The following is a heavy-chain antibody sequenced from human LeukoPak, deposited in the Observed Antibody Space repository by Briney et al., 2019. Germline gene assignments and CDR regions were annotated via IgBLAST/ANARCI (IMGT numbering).Heavy chain of an antibody. CDR1: GFTFSSYA. V-gene: IGHV3-30-3*01. Sequence: GGSLRLSCAASGFTFSSYAMHWVRQAPGKGLEWVAVISYDGSNKYYADSVKGRFTISRDNSKNTLYLQMNSLRAEDTAVYYCARGHYYDSRADDAFDIWGQGTMVTVSS. D-gene: IGHD3-22*01. CDR3: ARGHYYDSRADDAFDI. CDR2: ISYDGSNK. J-gene: IGHJ3*02.